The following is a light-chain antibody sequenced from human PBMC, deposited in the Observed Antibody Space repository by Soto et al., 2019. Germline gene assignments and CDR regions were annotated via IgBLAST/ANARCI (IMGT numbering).Light chain of an antibody. J-gene: IGKJ1*01. V-gene: IGKV2-28*01. CDR1: QSLLHSNGYNY. CDR2: LGS. Sequence: DIVMTQSPLSLPVTPGEPASISCRPSQSLLHSNGYNYLDWYLQKPGQSPQLLISLGSNRASGVPDRFSGSGSGTDFRLKIRRVEAEDVFVYYCMQPLQSWTFGQGTKVDIK. CDR3: MQPLQSWT.